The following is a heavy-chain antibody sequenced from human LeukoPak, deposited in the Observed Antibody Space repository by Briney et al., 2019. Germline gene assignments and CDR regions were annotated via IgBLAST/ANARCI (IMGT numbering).Heavy chain of an antibody. CDR1: GGTFSSYA. CDR2: IIPIFGTA. V-gene: IGHV1-69*05. J-gene: IGHJ6*03. Sequence: SVKVSCKASGGTFSSYAISWVRQAPGQGLEWMGRIIPIFGTANYAQKFQGRVTITTDESTSTAYMELSSLRSEDTAVYYCARAQLAYCGGDCPDYYYYMDVWGKGTTVTVSS. D-gene: IGHD2-21*02. CDR3: ARAQLAYCGGDCPDYYYYMDV.